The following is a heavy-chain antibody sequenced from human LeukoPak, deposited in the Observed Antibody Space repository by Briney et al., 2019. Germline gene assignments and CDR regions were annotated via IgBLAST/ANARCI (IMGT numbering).Heavy chain of an antibody. CDR3: ARDPGYSNSPYYLDY. CDR1: GFTFSNYW. D-gene: IGHD5-12*01. CDR2: ISSGGTYV. V-gene: IGHV3-21*01. J-gene: IGHJ4*02. Sequence: GGSLRLSCAASGFTFSNYWMHWVRQAPGKGLEWVSSISSGGTYVDYADSVKGRFTISRDNAKNSLYLQMNSLRAEDTAVFYCARDPGYSNSPYYLDYWGQGTLVTVSS.